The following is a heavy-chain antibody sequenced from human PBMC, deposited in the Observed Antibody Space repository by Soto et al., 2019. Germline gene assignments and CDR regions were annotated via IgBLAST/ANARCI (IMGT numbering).Heavy chain of an antibody. CDR2: IYYSGTT. CDR3: AASCVGCGGFNYYGMDV. J-gene: IGHJ6*02. CDR1: GGSISSGGYC. Sequence: PSETLSLTCTVSGGSISSGGYCWNWIRQHPGKGLEWIGYIYYSGTTYYNPSLKSRVTISVDTSKNQFSLKLSSVTAADTAVYYCAASCVGCGGFNYYGMDVWGQGTTVTVSS. V-gene: IGHV4-31*03. D-gene: IGHD2-21*01.